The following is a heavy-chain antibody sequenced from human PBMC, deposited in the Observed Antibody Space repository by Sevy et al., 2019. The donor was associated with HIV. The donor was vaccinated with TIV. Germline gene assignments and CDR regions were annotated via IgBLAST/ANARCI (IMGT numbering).Heavy chain of an antibody. J-gene: IGHJ5*02. CDR1: GGSISSYY. Sequence: SETLSLTCTVSGGSISSYYWSWIRQPVGKGLEWIGRIYTSGSTNYNPSLKSRVTMSVDTSKNQFSLKLSSVTAADTAVYYCARAPGRYCSGGSCYSNWFDPWGHGTLVTVSS. V-gene: IGHV4-4*07. CDR3: ARAPGRYCSGGSCYSNWFDP. D-gene: IGHD2-15*01. CDR2: IYTSGST.